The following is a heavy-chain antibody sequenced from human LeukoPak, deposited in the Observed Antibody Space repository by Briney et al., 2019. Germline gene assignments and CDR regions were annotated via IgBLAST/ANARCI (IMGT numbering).Heavy chain of an antibody. CDR3: ARVSRGRYSSSFDY. D-gene: IGHD5-12*01. J-gene: IGHJ4*02. CDR2: IYTSGST. Sequence: SQTLSLTCTVPGGSISSGSDYWSWIRKPAGKGLEWIGRIYTSGSTNYNPSLKSRVTISVDTSKNQFSLKLSSVTAADTAVYYCARVSRGRYSSSFDYWGQGTLVTVSS. V-gene: IGHV4-61*02. CDR1: GGSISSGSDY.